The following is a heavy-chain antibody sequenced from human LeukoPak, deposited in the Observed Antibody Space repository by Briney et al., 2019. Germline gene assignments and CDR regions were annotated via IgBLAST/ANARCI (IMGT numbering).Heavy chain of an antibody. CDR2: ISNTGGRT. D-gene: IGHD3-3*01. J-gene: IGHJ5*02. Sequence: PGGSLRLSCAASGFTFSDSAVSWVPDSPGEGLKWVSSISNTGGRTYYADSVKGRFTITRDNSRNTVDLQMNSLRAGDTAKYYCAKGGQDFDFWRFDLWGQGILVIVSS. CDR1: GFTFSDSA. V-gene: IGHV3-23*01. CDR3: AKGGQDFDFWRFDL.